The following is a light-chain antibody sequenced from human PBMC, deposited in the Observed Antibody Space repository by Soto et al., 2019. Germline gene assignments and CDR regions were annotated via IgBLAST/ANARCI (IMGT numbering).Light chain of an antibody. CDR3: LQYNDWPVYT. CDR2: AAS. Sequence: EVVMTQSPVNLSVSPGERATLSCRASQSVSTHLAWYQQKPGQAPKLLIYAASTRVTGISARFSGSGSGTEFSLTISSLQSEDVVIYYCLQYNDWPVYTFGQGTNVEVK. V-gene: IGKV3-15*01. CDR1: QSVSTH. J-gene: IGKJ2*01.